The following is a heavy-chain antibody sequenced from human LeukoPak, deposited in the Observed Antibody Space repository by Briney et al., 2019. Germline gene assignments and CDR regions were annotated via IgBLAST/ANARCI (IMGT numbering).Heavy chain of an antibody. CDR2: ISSGSSTI. CDR1: GFTFSTYS. CDR3: ARSRSVDY. D-gene: IGHD6-13*01. J-gene: IGHJ4*02. V-gene: IGHV3-48*02. Sequence: PGGSLRLSRAASGFTFSTYSMNWVRQAPGKGLEWFSYISSGSSTIYYADSVKGRFTISRDNAKNSLYLQMNSLRDEDTAVYYCARSRSVDYWGQGTLVTVSS.